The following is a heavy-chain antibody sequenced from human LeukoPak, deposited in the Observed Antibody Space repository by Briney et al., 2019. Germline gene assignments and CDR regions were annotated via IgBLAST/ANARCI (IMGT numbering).Heavy chain of an antibody. CDR1: GYTFTSYG. Sequence: GPVKVSCKASGYTFTSYGISWVRQAPGQGLEWMGWISAYNGNTNYAQKLQGRVTMTTDTSTSTAYMELRSLRSDDTAVYYCARDLDRYCGGDCYHHYFDYWGQGTLVTVSS. D-gene: IGHD2-21*02. V-gene: IGHV1-18*01. CDR2: ISAYNGNT. CDR3: ARDLDRYCGGDCYHHYFDY. J-gene: IGHJ4*02.